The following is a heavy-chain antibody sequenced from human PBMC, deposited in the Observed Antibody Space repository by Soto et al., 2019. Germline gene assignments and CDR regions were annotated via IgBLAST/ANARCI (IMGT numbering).Heavy chain of an antibody. CDR2: MSAHNGDT. CDR3: ATEPIYYNDGSGYYPLGH. Sequence: ASVKVSCKASGYSFTNNDVSWVRQATGQGLEWVGWMSAHNGDTHYAQKFQGRVTLTTDTSTNTGYMELRSLTSDDTAVYFCATEPIYYNDGSGYYPLGHWGQGTLVTVSS. J-gene: IGHJ4*02. CDR1: GYSFTNND. V-gene: IGHV1-18*01. D-gene: IGHD3-22*01.